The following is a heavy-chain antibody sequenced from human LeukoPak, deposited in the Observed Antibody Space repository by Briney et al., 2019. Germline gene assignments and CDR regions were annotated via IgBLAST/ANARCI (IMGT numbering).Heavy chain of an antibody. CDR2: IWYDGSNK. CDR1: GFTFSSYG. CDR3: ARGGRAARAIYYYYGMDV. J-gene: IGHJ6*02. Sequence: PGGSLRLSCAASGFTFSSYGMHWVRPAPGKGLEWVAVIWYDGSNKYYADSVKGRFTISRDNSKNTLYLQMNSLRAEDTAVYYCARGGRAARAIYYYYGMDVWGQGTTVTVSS. D-gene: IGHD6-6*01. V-gene: IGHV3-33*01.